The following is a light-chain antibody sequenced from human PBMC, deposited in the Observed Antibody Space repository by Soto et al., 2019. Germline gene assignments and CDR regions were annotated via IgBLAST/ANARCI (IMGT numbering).Light chain of an antibody. V-gene: IGLV1-51*01. J-gene: IGLJ3*02. Sequence: QSVLTQPPSVSAAPGQKVTISCSGGTSNIGNHNVSWYQQLPGTAPKLLIYDNNKRPSGIPDRFSGSKSGTSATLGITGLQTGDEADYYCGTWDTSLSVVFGGGTQLPS. CDR1: TSNIGNHN. CDR2: DNN. CDR3: GTWDTSLSVV.